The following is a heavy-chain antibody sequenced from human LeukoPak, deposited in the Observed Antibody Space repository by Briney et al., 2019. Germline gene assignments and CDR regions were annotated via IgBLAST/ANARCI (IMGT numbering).Heavy chain of an antibody. CDR3: ASQDASIYSESSTSPTYSD. Sequence: GSSVKVSCKASGGTSTNYAFNWVRQAPGQGLEWMGRIIPIFDSAHYAQRFQGRITITTDESSTTAYMTLSSLTSDDTAVYYCASQDASIYSESSTSPTYSDWGQGTLVTVSS. D-gene: IGHD3-22*01. CDR1: GGTSTNYA. CDR2: IIPIFDSA. J-gene: IGHJ4*02. V-gene: IGHV1-69*05.